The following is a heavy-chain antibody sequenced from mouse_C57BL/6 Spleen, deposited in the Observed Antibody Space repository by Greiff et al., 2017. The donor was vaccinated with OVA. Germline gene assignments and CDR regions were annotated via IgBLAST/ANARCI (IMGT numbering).Heavy chain of an antibody. CDR3: ARGGTTALYYCDY. Sequence: EVQLQQSGPELVKPGASVKISCKASGYSFTGYYMNWVKQSPEKSLEWIGEINPSTGGTTYNQKFKAKATLTVDKSSSTAYMQLKSLTSEDSAVYYCARGGTTALYYCDYWGQGTTLTVSS. CDR2: INPSTGGT. V-gene: IGHV1-42*01. D-gene: IGHD1-2*01. J-gene: IGHJ2*01. CDR1: GYSFTGYY.